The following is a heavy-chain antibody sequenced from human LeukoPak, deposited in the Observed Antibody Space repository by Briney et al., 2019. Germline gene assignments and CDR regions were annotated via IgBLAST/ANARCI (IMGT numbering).Heavy chain of an antibody. Sequence: GESLKISCKGFGYIFTRYWIAWVRQMPGKGLELMGIIYPGGSDTRYSPSFQGQVTISVDKSISTAYLQWTSLKASDTAMYYCARHEGSYGSGSYYADSWGQGTLVTVSS. CDR2: IYPGGSDT. CDR1: GYIFTRYW. D-gene: IGHD3-10*01. J-gene: IGHJ4*02. CDR3: ARHEGSYGSGSYYADS. V-gene: IGHV5-51*01.